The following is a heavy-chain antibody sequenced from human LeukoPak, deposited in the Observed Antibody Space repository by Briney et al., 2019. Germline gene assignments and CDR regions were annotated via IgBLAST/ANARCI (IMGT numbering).Heavy chain of an antibody. CDR1: GFSFSDSV. CDR2: ISHDVKTT. J-gene: IGHJ4*02. D-gene: IGHD3-10*01. Sequence: GKSLRLSCVASGFSFSDSVIHWVRQAPGKGLERVAVISHDVKTTYYADSAKSRFTISRDNSRNTVFLQMNRLRPEDTAVCYCVKEAYYGWGSSPTFYFDYWGQGTRVTVSS. CDR3: VKEAYYGWGSSPTFYFDY. V-gene: IGHV3-30*04.